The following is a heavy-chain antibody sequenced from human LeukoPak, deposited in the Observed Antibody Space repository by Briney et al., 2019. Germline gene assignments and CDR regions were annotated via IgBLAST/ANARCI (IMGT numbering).Heavy chain of an antibody. CDR3: ARDRYYYDSSGYFDY. CDR2: IWYDGSNK. V-gene: IGHV3-33*08. J-gene: IGHJ4*02. Sequence: GGSLRLSCAASGFTFDDYAMHWVRQAPGKGLEWVAVIWYDGSNKYYADSVKGRFTISRDNSKNTLYLQMNSLRAEDTAVYYCARDRYYYDSSGYFDYWGQGTLVTVSS. D-gene: IGHD3-22*01. CDR1: GFTFDDYA.